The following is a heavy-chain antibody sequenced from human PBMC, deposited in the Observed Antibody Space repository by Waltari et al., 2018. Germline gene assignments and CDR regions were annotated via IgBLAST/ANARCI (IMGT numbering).Heavy chain of an antibody. Sequence: QLQESGPGLVKPSETLSLTCTVSGGSISSSSYYWGWLRQPPGKGLEWIGSIYYSGSTYYNPSLKSRVTISVDTSKNQFSLKLSSVTAADTAVYYCARDPDCSGGSCYLDFDYWGQGTLVTVSS. CDR2: IYYSGST. CDR3: ARDPDCSGGSCYLDFDY. V-gene: IGHV4-39*07. D-gene: IGHD2-15*01. J-gene: IGHJ4*02. CDR1: GGSISSSSYY.